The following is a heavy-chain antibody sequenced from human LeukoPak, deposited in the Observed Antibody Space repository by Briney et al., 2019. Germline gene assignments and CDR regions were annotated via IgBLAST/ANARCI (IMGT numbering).Heavy chain of an antibody. V-gene: IGHV1-2*06. CDR1: GYTFTGYY. CDR3: ARGGTYDYVWGSYRNDIAPEAFDI. CDR2: INPNSGGT. Sequence: GASVKVSCKASGYTFTGYYMHLVRQAHGQGLEWMGRINPNSGGTNYAQKFQGRVTMTRDTSISTAYMELSRLRSDDTAVYYCARGGTYDYVWGSYRNDIAPEAFDIWGQGTMVTVSS. J-gene: IGHJ3*02. D-gene: IGHD3-16*02.